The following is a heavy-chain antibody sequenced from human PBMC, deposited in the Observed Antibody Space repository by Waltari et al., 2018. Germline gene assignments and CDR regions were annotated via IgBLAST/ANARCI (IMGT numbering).Heavy chain of an antibody. D-gene: IGHD1-26*01. V-gene: IGHV1-2*02. Sequence: QVQLVQSGAEVKKPGASVKVSCKASGYTFTGYYTHWVRQAPGHGLEWMGWINPNSGGTNYAQKFQGRVTMTRDTSISTAYMELSRLRSDDTAVYYCARDRAYSGSQYYFDYWGQGTLVTVSS. J-gene: IGHJ4*02. CDR3: ARDRAYSGSQYYFDY. CDR2: INPNSGGT. CDR1: GYTFTGYY.